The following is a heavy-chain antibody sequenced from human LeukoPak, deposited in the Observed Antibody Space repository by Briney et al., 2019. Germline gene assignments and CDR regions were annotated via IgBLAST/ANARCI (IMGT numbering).Heavy chain of an antibody. J-gene: IGHJ3*02. CDR3: ARVEAYYDILTGYHRGNDAFDI. V-gene: IGHV1-18*04. D-gene: IGHD3-9*01. CDR1: GYTFTSYG. Sequence: ASVKVSRKASGYTFTSYGISWVRQAPGQGLEWMGWISASNGNTNYAQKLQGRVTMTTDTSTSTAYMELRSLRSDDTAVYYCARVEAYYDILTGYHRGNDAFDIWGQGTMVTVSS. CDR2: ISASNGNT.